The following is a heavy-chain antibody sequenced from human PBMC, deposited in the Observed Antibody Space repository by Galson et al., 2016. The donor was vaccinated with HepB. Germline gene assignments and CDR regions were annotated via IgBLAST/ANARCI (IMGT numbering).Heavy chain of an antibody. CDR3: AKDVVRMPADTEMDA. D-gene: IGHD6-13*01. CDR2: ISYDGSSE. J-gene: IGHJ6*02. Sequence: SLRLSCAASGFTFNRFGMHWVRQAPGKGLEWVAMISYDGSSEYYGDSVKGRFAISRDNSKDTLYLSMNSLRTEDTAVYYCAKDVVRMPADTEMDAWGQGTTVTVS. V-gene: IGHV3-30*18. CDR1: GFTFNRFG.